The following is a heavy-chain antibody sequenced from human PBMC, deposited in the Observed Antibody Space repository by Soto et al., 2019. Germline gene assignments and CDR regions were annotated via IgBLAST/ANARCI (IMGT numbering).Heavy chain of an antibody. Sequence: SETLSLTCTVSGGSISSGGYYWSWICQHPGKGLEWIGYIYYSGSTYYNPSLKSRVTISVDTSKNQFSLKLSSVTAADTAVYYCASGGSGYYDYWGQGTLVTVSS. CDR2: IYYSGST. CDR1: GGSISSGGYY. D-gene: IGHD3-22*01. CDR3: ASGGSGYYDY. V-gene: IGHV4-31*02. J-gene: IGHJ4*02.